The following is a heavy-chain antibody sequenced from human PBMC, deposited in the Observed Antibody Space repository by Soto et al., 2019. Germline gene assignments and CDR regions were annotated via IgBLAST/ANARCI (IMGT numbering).Heavy chain of an antibody. J-gene: IGHJ4*02. CDR2: IDARSNYI. CDR1: GFRVNCYS. V-gene: IGHV3-21*06. CDR3: VRENEMARDNSAFEY. Sequence: TGGSLRLSCEASGFRVNCYSMNWVRQSPQKGLEWVSLIDARSNYIYYADSVKGRFTISRDNARNSLYLQMDSLRVEDTDVYYCVRENEMARDNSAFEYWGQGTPVTVSS. D-gene: IGHD1-1*01.